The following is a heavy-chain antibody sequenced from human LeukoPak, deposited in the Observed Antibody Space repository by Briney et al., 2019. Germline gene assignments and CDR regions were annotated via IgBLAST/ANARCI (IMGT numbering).Heavy chain of an antibody. V-gene: IGHV3-48*03. CDR2: IGSSGSII. Sequence: GGSLRLSCASSGFAFSDYEMNWVRQAPGKGPEWVSYIGSSGSIIYYADSVKGRFTISRDNAKRSLFLQMNSLRVEDTAVYYCARTMWGSDYWGQGTLVTVSS. CDR3: ARTMWGSDY. J-gene: IGHJ4*02. D-gene: IGHD7-27*01. CDR1: GFAFSDYE.